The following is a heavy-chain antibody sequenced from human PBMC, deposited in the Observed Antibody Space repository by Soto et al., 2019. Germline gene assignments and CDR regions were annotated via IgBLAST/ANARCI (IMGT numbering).Heavy chain of an antibody. V-gene: IGHV5-10-1*01. CDR3: ARRNLYYYGMDV. J-gene: IGHJ6*02. CDR2: IDPSDYYT. CDR1: GGSFPSNC. Sequence: PGESLKISCKGSGGSFPSNCSNGGPQMPGKGLEWMGRIDPSDYYTNYSTSFQGHVTISADKSISTAYLQWSSLKASDTAMYYCARRNLYYYGMDVWGQGTTVTVSS.